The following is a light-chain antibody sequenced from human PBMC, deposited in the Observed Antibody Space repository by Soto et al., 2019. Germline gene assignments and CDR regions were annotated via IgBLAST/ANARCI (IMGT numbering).Light chain of an antibody. Sequence: QSGLTQPASVSGSPGQSITISCTGTSSDVGDYNYVSWYQQHPGKAPKLMIYEVSNRPSGVSNRFSGSKSGNTASLTISGLQAEDEADYYCSSYTSSSTLEVFGTGTKVTVL. CDR1: SSDVGDYNY. CDR2: EVS. V-gene: IGLV2-14*01. J-gene: IGLJ1*01. CDR3: SSYTSSSTLEV.